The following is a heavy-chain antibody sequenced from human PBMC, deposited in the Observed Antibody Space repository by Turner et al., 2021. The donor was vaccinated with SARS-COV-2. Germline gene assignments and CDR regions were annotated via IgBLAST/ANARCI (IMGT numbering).Heavy chain of an antibody. CDR1: GFTFSSYG. Sequence: QVQLVESGGGLVQPGGSLRLSCSASGFTFSSYGMHWVRQAAGKGREWVADISYDGSNKYYADAVKGRFTISRDNSKNSLYLQMNSLRAEDTAVYYCAKRQGRYGSGGGYLTGYFQHWGQGTLVTVSS. CDR3: AKRQGRYGSGGGYLTGYFQH. V-gene: IGHV3-30*18. CDR2: ISYDGSNK. D-gene: IGHD2-15*01. J-gene: IGHJ1*01.